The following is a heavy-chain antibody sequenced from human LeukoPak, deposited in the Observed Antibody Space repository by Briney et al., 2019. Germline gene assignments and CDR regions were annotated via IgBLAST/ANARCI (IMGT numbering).Heavy chain of an antibody. V-gene: IGHV1-8*01. CDR1: GYTFTSYD. J-gene: IGHJ5*02. D-gene: IGHD4-23*01. CDR3: ARGLSDYGGNSIYNWFDP. CDR2: XXXXSGNT. Sequence: ASVKVSCKASGYTFTSYDINWVXXXXXXXXXXXXXXXXXSGNTGYAQKFQGRVTMTRNTSISTAYMELSSLRSEDTTVYYCARGLSDYGGNSIYNWFDPWGQGTPVTVSS.